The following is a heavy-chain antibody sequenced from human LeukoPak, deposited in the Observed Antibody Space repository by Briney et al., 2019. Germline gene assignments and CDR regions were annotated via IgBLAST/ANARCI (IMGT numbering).Heavy chain of an antibody. CDR2: IYYSGST. D-gene: IGHD4-17*01. J-gene: IGHJ5*02. CDR3: ARAIEGYGDRRKFDP. CDR1: GGSISSYY. Sequence: SETLSLTCTVSGGSISSYYWSWIRQPPGKGLEWIGYIYYSGSTNYNPSLKSRVTISVDTSKNQFSLKLSSVTAADTAVYYCARAIEGYGDRRKFDPWGQGTLVTVSS. V-gene: IGHV4-59*01.